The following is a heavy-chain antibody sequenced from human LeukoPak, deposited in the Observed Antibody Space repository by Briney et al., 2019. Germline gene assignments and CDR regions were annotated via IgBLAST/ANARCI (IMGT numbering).Heavy chain of an antibody. V-gene: IGHV3-23*01. Sequence: GGSLRLSCAASGFTFSSCAMSWVRQAPGKGLEWVSSISGSGGSTYYADYVKGRFTISRDNSKNTLDLQMNSLRAEDTAVYYCAELGITMIGGVWGKGTTVTISS. CDR1: GFTFSSCA. CDR2: ISGSGGST. CDR3: AELGITMIGGV. J-gene: IGHJ6*04. D-gene: IGHD3-10*02.